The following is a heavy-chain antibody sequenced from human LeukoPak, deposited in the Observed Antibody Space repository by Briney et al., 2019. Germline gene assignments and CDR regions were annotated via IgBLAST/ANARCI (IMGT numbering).Heavy chain of an antibody. J-gene: IGHJ5*02. CDR2: INHSGST. Sequence: IPSETLSLTCAVYGGSFSGYYWSWIRQPPGKGLEWIGEINHSGSTNYNPSLKSRVTISVDTSKNQFSLKLSSVTAADTAVYYCARGRIWFGELSSYRQRYNWFDPWGQGTLVTVSS. CDR3: ARGRIWFGELSSYRQRYNWFDP. CDR1: GGSFSGYY. D-gene: IGHD3-10*01. V-gene: IGHV4-34*01.